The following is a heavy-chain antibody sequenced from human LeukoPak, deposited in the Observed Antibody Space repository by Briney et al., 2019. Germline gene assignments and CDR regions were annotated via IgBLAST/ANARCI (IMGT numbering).Heavy chain of an antibody. J-gene: IGHJ4*02. CDR3: ANIERYYGSGSYHNRVSDY. CDR2: IRYDGSNK. V-gene: IGHV3-30*02. Sequence: GGSLRLSCAASGFTFSSYGMHWVRQAPGKGLEWVAFIRYDGSNKYYADSVKGRFTISRDNSKNTLYLQMNSLRAEDTAVYYCANIERYYGSGSYHNRVSDYWGQGTLVTVSS. CDR1: GFTFSSYG. D-gene: IGHD3-10*01.